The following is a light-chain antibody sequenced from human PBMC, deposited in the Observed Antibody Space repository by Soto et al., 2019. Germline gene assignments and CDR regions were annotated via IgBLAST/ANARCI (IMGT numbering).Light chain of an antibody. V-gene: IGKV1-33*01. CDR2: DAS. CDR3: QQYDILLLT. CDR1: QSISNY. J-gene: IGKJ4*01. Sequence: DIQMSLSPSSLSASVGVRVTITCRASQSISNYVNWYQQKPGKAPKLLIYDASNLETGVPSRFSGSGSGTDFTFTISSLQPEDIATYYCQQYDILLLTFGGGTKVDIK.